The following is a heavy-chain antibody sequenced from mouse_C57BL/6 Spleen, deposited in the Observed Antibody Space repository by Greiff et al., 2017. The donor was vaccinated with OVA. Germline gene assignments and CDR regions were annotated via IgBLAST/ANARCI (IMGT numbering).Heavy chain of an antibody. CDR1: GYAFSSYW. J-gene: IGHJ4*01. CDR3: ARGVTGTKALDY. D-gene: IGHD4-1*01. V-gene: IGHV1-80*01. Sequence: QVQLQQSGAELVKPGASVKISCKASGYAFSSYWMNWVKQSPGKGLEWIGRIYTGDGDTKYNGEFTGKATLTANKDSRTAYMQLSSLTSADYAVYFCARGVTGTKALDYWGPGTSVTVSS. CDR2: IYTGDGDT.